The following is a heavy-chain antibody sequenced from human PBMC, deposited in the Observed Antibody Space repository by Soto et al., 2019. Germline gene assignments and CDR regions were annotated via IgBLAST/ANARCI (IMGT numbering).Heavy chain of an antibody. J-gene: IGHJ5*02. CDR2: IYYSGST. CDR3: ARDYEAAGRGKFDP. CDR1: GGSISSGGYY. Sequence: SETLSLTCTVSGGSISSGGYYWSWIRQHPGKGLEWIGYIYYSGSTYYNPSLKSRVTISVDTSKNQFSLKLSSVTAADTAVYYCARDYEAAGRGKFDPWGQGTLVTVSS. V-gene: IGHV4-31*03. D-gene: IGHD6-13*01.